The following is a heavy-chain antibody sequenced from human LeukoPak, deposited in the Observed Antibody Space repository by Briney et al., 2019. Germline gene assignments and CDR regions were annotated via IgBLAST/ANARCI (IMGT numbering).Heavy chain of an antibody. V-gene: IGHV3-33*01. CDR2: IWYDGSNK. J-gene: IGHJ4*02. Sequence: GGSLRLSCAASGFTFSSYGMHWVRQAPGKGLEWVAVIWYDGSNKYYADSVKGRFTISRDKSKNTLYLQMNSLRAEDTAVYYCARDTDYYDSSGYPTDYWGQGTLVTVSS. CDR1: GFTFSSYG. D-gene: IGHD3-22*01. CDR3: ARDTDYYDSSGYPTDY.